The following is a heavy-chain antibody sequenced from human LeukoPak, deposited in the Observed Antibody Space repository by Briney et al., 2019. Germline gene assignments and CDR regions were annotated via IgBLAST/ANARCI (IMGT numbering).Heavy chain of an antibody. CDR3: ARVTGYMIEDYFDY. V-gene: IGHV4-4*07. D-gene: IGHD3-9*01. Sequence: PSETLSLTCTVSGGSISSYYWSWIRQPAGKGLEWIGRIYTSGSTNYNPSLKSRVTISVDTSKNQFSLKLRSVTAADTAVYYCARVTGYMIEDYFDYWGQGILVTVSS. CDR1: GGSISSYY. J-gene: IGHJ4*02. CDR2: IYTSGST.